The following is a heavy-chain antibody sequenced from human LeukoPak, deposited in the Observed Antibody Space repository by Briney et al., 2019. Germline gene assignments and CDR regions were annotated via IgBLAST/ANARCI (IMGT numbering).Heavy chain of an antibody. CDR3: ARGSSSTWYFLDY. CDR2: INPNSGST. V-gene: IGHV1-2*06. J-gene: IGHJ4*02. CDR1: GYTFTGYY. Sequence: ASVKVSCKASGYTFTGYYMHWVRQAPGQGLEWMGRINPNSGSTNYAQKFQGRVTMTRDTSISTAYMELSRLRSDDTAVYYCARGSSSTWYFLDYWGQGTLVTVSS. D-gene: IGHD6-13*01.